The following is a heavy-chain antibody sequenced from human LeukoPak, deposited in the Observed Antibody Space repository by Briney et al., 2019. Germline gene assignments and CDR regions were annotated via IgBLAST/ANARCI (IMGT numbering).Heavy chain of an antibody. CDR2: ISGSGGST. V-gene: IGHV3-23*01. D-gene: IGHD3-22*01. CDR3: AKDPNYYDSSGYFVY. Sequence: GGSLRLSCAASGFTFSSYAMSWGRQAPGEGLEWVSAISGSGGSTYYADSVKGRFTISRDNSKNTLYLQMNSLRAEDTAVYYCAKDPNYYDSSGYFVYWGQGTLVTVSS. CDR1: GFTFSSYA. J-gene: IGHJ4*02.